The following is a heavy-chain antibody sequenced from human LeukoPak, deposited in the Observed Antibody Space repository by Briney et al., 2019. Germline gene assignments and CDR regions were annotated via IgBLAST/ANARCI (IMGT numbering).Heavy chain of an antibody. D-gene: IGHD3-3*01. CDR1: GYRFTSYW. Sequence: GESLKISFKGSGYRFTSYWIGWVRQMPGKGLEWMGIIYPGDSDTRYSPSFQGQVTISADKSISTAYLQWSSLKASDTAMYYCARTNADDFWSGYYLGWFDPWGQGTLVTVSS. CDR3: ARTNADDFWSGYYLGWFDP. V-gene: IGHV5-51*01. J-gene: IGHJ5*02. CDR2: IYPGDSDT.